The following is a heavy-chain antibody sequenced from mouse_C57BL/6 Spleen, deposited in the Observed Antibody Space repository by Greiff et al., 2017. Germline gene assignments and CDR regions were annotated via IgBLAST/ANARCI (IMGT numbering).Heavy chain of an antibody. D-gene: IGHD2-4*01. CDR3: TRYLYYDYDGGAMDY. J-gene: IGHJ4*01. CDR1: GYTFTDYE. V-gene: IGHV1-15*01. CDR2: IDPETGGT. Sequence: VQLKESGAELVRPGASVTLSCKASGYTFTDYEMHWVKQTPVHGLEWIGAIDPETGGTAYNQKFKGKAILTADKSSSTAYMELRSLTSEDSAVYYCTRYLYYDYDGGAMDYWGQGTSVTVSS.